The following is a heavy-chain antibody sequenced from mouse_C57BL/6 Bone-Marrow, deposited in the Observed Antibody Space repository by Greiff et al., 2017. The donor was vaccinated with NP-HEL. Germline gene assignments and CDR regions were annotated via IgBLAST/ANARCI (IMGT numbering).Heavy chain of an antibody. V-gene: IGHV1-76*01. CDR1: GYTFTHYY. CDR2: IYPGSGNT. D-gene: IGHD2-3*01. J-gene: IGHJ3*01. Sequence: QVQLQQSGAELVRPGASVKLSCKASGYTFTHYYINWVKQRPGQGLEWIARIYPGSGNTYYNEKFKGKATLTAEKSSSTAYMQLSSLTSEDSAVYFCARGGGYYAAWFAYWGQGTLVTVSA. CDR3: ARGGGYYAAWFAY.